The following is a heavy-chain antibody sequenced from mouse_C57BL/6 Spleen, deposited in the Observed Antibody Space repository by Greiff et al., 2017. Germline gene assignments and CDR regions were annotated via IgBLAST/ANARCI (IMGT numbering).Heavy chain of an antibody. CDR1: GYTFTDYY. CDR3: ARDYEYYAMDY. V-gene: IGHV1-76*01. D-gene: IGHD2-4*01. Sequence: QVQLKASGAELVRPGASVKLSCKASGYTFTDYYINWVKQRPGQGLEWIARIYPGSGNTYYNEKFKGKATLTAEKSSSTAYMQLSSLTSEDSAVYFCARDYEYYAMDYWGQGTSVTVSS. J-gene: IGHJ4*01. CDR2: IYPGSGNT.